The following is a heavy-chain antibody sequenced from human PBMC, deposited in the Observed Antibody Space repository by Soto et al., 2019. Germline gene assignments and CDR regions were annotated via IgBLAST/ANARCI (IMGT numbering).Heavy chain of an antibody. CDR1: GGTFSSYA. D-gene: IGHD3-10*01. CDR3: ATDRGYGRRARPSLYAWLDP. V-gene: IGHV1-69*13. Sequence: SAVKVSCKASGGTFSSYAISWVRQAPGQGLEWMGGIIPIFGTANYAQKFQGRVTITADESTSTAYMELSSLRSEDTAVYYCATDRGYGRRARPSLYAWLDPWGKGTLVTVAS. CDR2: IIPIFGTA. J-gene: IGHJ5*02.